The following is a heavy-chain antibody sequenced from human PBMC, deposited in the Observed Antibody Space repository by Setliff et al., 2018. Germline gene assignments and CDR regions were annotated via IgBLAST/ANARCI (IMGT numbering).Heavy chain of an antibody. Sequence: GGSLRLSCVASGFTISNYWMAWVRQAPGKGLEFVSGVDQGANTYYGDSVKGRFTISRDNSQNTVYLQMTNLRVEDTAVYYCARDRISRYYDSGAHAFDIWGQGTMVTVSS. J-gene: IGHJ3*02. CDR3: ARDRISRYYDSGAHAFDI. V-gene: IGHV3-53*01. CDR1: GFTISNYW. D-gene: IGHD3-22*01. CDR2: VDQGANT.